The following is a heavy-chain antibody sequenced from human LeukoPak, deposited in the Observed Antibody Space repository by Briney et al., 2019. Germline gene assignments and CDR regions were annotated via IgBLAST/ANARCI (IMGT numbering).Heavy chain of an antibody. D-gene: IGHD6-19*01. J-gene: IGHJ4*02. CDR2: ISYDGSNK. CDR3: AKDQAVAGTSLSGY. V-gene: IGHV3-30*18. Sequence: GGSLRLSCAASGFTFSSYGMHWVRQAPGKGLEWVAVISYDGSNKYYADSVKGRFTISRDNSKNTLYLQMNSLRAEDTAVYYCAKDQAVAGTSLSGYWGQGTLVTVSS. CDR1: GFTFSSYG.